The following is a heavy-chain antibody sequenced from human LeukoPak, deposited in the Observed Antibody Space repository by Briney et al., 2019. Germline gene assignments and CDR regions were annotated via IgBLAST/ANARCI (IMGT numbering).Heavy chain of an antibody. CDR2: ISGSGSRT. D-gene: IGHD6-19*01. Sequence: GGSLRLSCAASGFTFSSYAMSWVRQAPGKGLEWVSAISGSGSRTYYADSVKGRFTISRDNSKNTLYLQMNSLRAEATAVYYCAKDSIAVAGTVDYWGQGTLVTVSS. V-gene: IGHV3-23*01. CDR3: AKDSIAVAGTVDY. J-gene: IGHJ4*02. CDR1: GFTFSSYA.